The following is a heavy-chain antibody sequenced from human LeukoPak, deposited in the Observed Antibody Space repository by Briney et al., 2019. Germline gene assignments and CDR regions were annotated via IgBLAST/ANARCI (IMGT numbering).Heavy chain of an antibody. J-gene: IGHJ4*02. CDR1: GFTFSSYE. CDR3: ARKRARGLDY. V-gene: IGHV3-48*03. CDR2: ISSSGSTV. Sequence: GGSLRLSCAVSGFTFSSYEMNWVRQAPGKGLEWISYISSSGSTVYYADSVKGRFTISRDNAKNSLYLQMNRLRAEDTAVYYCARKRARGLDYWGQGTLVTVSS. D-gene: IGHD3-10*01.